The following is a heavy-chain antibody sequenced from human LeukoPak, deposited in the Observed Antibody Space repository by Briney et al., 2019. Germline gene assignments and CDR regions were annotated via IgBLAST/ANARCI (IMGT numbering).Heavy chain of an antibody. D-gene: IGHD3-22*01. Sequence: PSETLSLTCAVYGGSFSGYYWSWIRQPPGKGLEWIGEINHSGSTNYNPSLKSRVTISVDTSKNQFSLKLSSVTAADTAVYYCARGGYDSSGYYPDYWGRGTLVTVSS. CDR3: ARGGYDSSGYYPDY. J-gene: IGHJ4*02. V-gene: IGHV4-34*01. CDR2: INHSGST. CDR1: GGSFSGYY.